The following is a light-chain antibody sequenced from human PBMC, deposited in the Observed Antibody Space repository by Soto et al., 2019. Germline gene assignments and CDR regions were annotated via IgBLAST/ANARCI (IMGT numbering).Light chain of an antibody. CDR3: QQRSNWPPTLT. CDR1: QSVTTY. CDR2: DAS. Sequence: TLSLSPGERATLSCRASQSVTTYLAWYQHKPGQAPRLLIYDASNRATGIPARFSGSGSGTDFTLTISSLEPEDFAVYYCQQRSNWPPTLTFGGGTKVDIK. V-gene: IGKV3-11*01. J-gene: IGKJ4*01.